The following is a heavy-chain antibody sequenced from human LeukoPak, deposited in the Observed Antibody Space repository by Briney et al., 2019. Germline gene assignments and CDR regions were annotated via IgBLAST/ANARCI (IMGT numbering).Heavy chain of an antibody. CDR3: AKDPLRVAGTSSGGY. V-gene: IGHV3-23*01. J-gene: IGHJ4*02. D-gene: IGHD6-19*01. CDR2: ISGSGGST. CDR1: GLSFGSYG. Sequence: PGGSLRLSCAASGLSFGSYGMHWVRQAPGKGLEWVSAISGSGGSTYYADSVKGRFTISRDNSKNTLYLQMNSLRAEDTAVYYCAKDPLRVAGTSSGGYWGQGTLVTVSS.